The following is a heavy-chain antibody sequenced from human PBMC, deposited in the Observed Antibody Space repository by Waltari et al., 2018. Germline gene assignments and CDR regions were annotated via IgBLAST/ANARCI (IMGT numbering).Heavy chain of an antibody. J-gene: IGHJ3*02. CDR2: ISYSGCT. Sequence: QLQLQESGPGLVKPSETLSLTCTVSGGSISSSSYYWGWIRQPPGKGLEWIGSISYSGCTYSNPSVKRRGTISVDTSKNQCSLKRSSVTAADTAVYYCARQGIRYSSSWYPDAVDIWGQGTMVTVSS. V-gene: IGHV4-39*01. D-gene: IGHD6-13*01. CDR3: ARQGIRYSSSWYPDAVDI. CDR1: GGSISSSSYY.